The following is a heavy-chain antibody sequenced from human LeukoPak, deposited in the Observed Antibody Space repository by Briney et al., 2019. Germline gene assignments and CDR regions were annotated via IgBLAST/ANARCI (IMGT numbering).Heavy chain of an antibody. Sequence: KPSETLSLTCTVSGGSISNYYWSWLRQPPGKGLEWIGYSHYNGSPNYNPSLKSRVTISLDTSKNHFSLKLSSVTAADTAVYYCVRGLYSGSYYDYWGQGTLVTVSS. D-gene: IGHD1-26*01. CDR3: VRGLYSGSYYDY. CDR1: GGSISNYY. J-gene: IGHJ4*02. CDR2: SHYNGSP. V-gene: IGHV4-59*01.